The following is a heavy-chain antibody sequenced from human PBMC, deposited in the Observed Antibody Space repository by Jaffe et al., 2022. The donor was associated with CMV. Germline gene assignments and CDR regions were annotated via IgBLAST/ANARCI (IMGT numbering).Heavy chain of an antibody. V-gene: IGHV4-39*01. CDR3: ARLLREGGRFGRLIDN. CDR2: MYYTGTT. D-gene: IGHD3-10*01. CDR1: GASVSSRSYS. Sequence: QLQLLESGPGLVKPSETLSLTCTVSGASVSSRSYSWGWIRQPPGKGLEWIGSMYYTGTTYYKSSLKSRVTISINTSKNQFSLKLSSVTAADTAVYYCARLLREGGRFGRLIDNWGQGTLVTVSS. J-gene: IGHJ4*02.